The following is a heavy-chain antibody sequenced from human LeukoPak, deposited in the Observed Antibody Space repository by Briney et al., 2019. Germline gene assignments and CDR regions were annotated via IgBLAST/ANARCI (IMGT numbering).Heavy chain of an antibody. CDR3: ARPGGSSGSHYYYYGMDV. Sequence: GGSLRLSCAASGFTFSDYYVSWIRQAPGKGLEWVSYISSSGSTIYYADSVKGRFTISRDNAKNSLYLQMNSLRAEDTAVYYCARPGGSSGSHYYYYGMDVWGQGTTVTVSS. CDR1: GFTFSDYY. CDR2: ISSSGSTI. V-gene: IGHV3-11*01. D-gene: IGHD3-22*01. J-gene: IGHJ6*02.